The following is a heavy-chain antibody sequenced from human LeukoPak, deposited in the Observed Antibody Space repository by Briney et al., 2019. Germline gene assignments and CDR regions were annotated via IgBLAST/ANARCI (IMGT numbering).Heavy chain of an antibody. Sequence: PSETLSLTCTVSGGSISSYYWSWIRQPPGKGLEWIGYIYYSGSTNYNPSLKSRVTISVDTSKNQFSLKLSSVTAADTAVYYCARGKRDGHPTSYYMDVWGKGTTVTVSS. D-gene: IGHD5-24*01. J-gene: IGHJ6*03. V-gene: IGHV4-59*01. CDR1: GGSISSYY. CDR3: ARGKRDGHPTSYYMDV. CDR2: IYYSGST.